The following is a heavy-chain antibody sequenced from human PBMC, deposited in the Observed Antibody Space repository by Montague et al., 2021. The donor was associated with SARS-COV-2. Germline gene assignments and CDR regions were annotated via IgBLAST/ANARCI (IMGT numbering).Heavy chain of an antibody. CDR2: IYYSGTT. D-gene: IGHD6-19*01. Sequence: SETLSLTCTVSGGSISSSNYYCGWIRQPPGKGLEWIGSIYYSGTTXYNPSLQSRVTISVDTSKKQFSLKLSSVTAADTAVYYCARDIAVAGRFDYWGQGTLVAVSS. CDR1: GGSISSSNYY. V-gene: IGHV4-39*02. J-gene: IGHJ4*02. CDR3: ARDIAVAGRFDY.